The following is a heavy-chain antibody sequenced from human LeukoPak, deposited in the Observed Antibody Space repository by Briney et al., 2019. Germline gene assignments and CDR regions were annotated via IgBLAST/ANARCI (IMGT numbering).Heavy chain of an antibody. Sequence: GASVKVSCKASGYTFTSYAMHWVRQAPGQRLEWMGMIYPRDGSTSYAQKFQGRVTVTRDTSTSTVHMELSGLRSEDTAVYYCARDQEGFDYWGQGTLVTVSS. J-gene: IGHJ4*02. CDR3: ARDQEGFDY. CDR2: IYPRDGST. CDR1: GYTFTSYA. V-gene: IGHV1-46*01.